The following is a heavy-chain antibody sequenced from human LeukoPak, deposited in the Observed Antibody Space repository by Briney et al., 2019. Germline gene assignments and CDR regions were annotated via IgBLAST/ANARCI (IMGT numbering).Heavy chain of an antibody. CDR2: IYHSGST. CDR1: GYSISSGYY. V-gene: IGHV4-38-2*02. CDR3: ARDRGFGSGSYDY. J-gene: IGHJ4*02. Sequence: SETLSLTCTVSGYSISSGYYWGWIRQPPGKGLEWIGSIYHSGSTYYNPSLKSRVTISVDTSKNQFSLKLSSVTAADTAVYYCARDRGFGSGSYDYWGQGTLVTVSS. D-gene: IGHD3-10*01.